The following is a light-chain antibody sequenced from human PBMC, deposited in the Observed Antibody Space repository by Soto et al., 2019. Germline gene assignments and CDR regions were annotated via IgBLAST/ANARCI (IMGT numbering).Light chain of an antibody. CDR3: QQYGSSPRT. CDR1: QSVSSTY. V-gene: IGKV3-20*01. Sequence: EIVLTQSPGTLSLSPGDRATLSCRASQSVSSTYLAWYKQEPGQAPRLLIYGASSRATGIPDRFSGSGSGTDFTLTISRLEPEDFAVYYGQQYGSSPRTFGQGTKVEIK. J-gene: IGKJ1*01. CDR2: GAS.